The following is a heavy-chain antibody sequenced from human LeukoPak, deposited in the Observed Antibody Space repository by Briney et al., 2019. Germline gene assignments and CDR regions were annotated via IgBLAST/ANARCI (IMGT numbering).Heavy chain of an antibody. CDR3: ARDGRAAAGSYYFDY. CDR1: GGSFSGYY. Sequence: PSETLSLTCAVYGGSFSGYYWSWIRQPPGKGLEWIGEINHSGSTNYNPSLKSRVTISVDTSKNQISLKLSSVTAADTAVYYCARDGRAAAGSYYFDYWGQGTLVTVSS. V-gene: IGHV4-34*01. CDR2: INHSGST. J-gene: IGHJ4*02. D-gene: IGHD6-13*01.